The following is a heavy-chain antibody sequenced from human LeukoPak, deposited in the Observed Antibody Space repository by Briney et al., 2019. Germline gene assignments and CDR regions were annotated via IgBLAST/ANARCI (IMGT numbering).Heavy chain of an antibody. Sequence: PSETLSLTCTVSGGSISSYYWSWIRQPPGKGLEWIGEINHSGSTKYNPSLKSRVTISIDTSKNQFSLKLSSVTAADAAVCYCSSQTFSGYSDNWGQGTRVTVSS. J-gene: IGHJ4*02. CDR3: SSQTFSGYSDN. CDR1: GGSISSYY. D-gene: IGHD3-22*01. CDR2: INHSGST. V-gene: IGHV4-34*01.